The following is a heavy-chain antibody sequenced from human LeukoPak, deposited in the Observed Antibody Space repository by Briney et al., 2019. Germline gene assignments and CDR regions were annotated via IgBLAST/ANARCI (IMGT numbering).Heavy chain of an antibody. Sequence: GSLRLSCAASGFTFSSYEMNWVRQAPRKGLEWVSYISSSGSTIYYADSVKGRFTISRDNAKNSLYLQMNSLRAEDTAVYYCARDGSGWYVFDYWGQGTLVTVSS. J-gene: IGHJ4*02. D-gene: IGHD6-19*01. CDR2: ISSSGSTI. CDR3: ARDGSGWYVFDY. CDR1: GFTFSSYE. V-gene: IGHV3-48*03.